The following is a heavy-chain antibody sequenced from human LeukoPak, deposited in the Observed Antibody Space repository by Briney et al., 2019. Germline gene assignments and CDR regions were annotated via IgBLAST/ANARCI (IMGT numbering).Heavy chain of an antibody. Sequence: SSETLSLTCTVSGGSISTYYWSWIRQSPGKGLEWIGHIYYIGTTNYNPSLKSRVTMSLDRSKNQISLRLTSVTSADTAVYYCARRNSAGLDYWGQGTLVTVSS. D-gene: IGHD6-13*01. CDR2: IYYIGTT. CDR1: GGSISTYY. CDR3: ARRNSAGLDY. J-gene: IGHJ4*02. V-gene: IGHV4-59*01.